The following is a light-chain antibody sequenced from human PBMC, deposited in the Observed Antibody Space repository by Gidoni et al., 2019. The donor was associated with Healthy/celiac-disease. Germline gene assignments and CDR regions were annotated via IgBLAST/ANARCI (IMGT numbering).Light chain of an antibody. CDR1: QSVSSSY. V-gene: IGKV3-20*01. J-gene: IGKJ4*01. Sequence: EIELTQSPGTLSSSPGERATLSCRASQSVSSSYLAWYQQKPGQAPRLLIYGASSRASGIPARFSGSGSGTDFTLTISRLQPEDFAVYYCQQYDSSPRTFGGGTKVEIK. CDR2: GAS. CDR3: QQYDSSPRT.